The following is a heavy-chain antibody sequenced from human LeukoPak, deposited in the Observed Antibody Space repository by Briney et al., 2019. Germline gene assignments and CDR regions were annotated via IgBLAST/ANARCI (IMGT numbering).Heavy chain of an antibody. CDR3: ARAPSIRFLTPYFDY. D-gene: IGHD3-3*01. Sequence: GGSLRLSCAASGFTFSSYSMNWVRQAPGKGLEWVSYISSSGSTIYYADSVKGRFTISRDNAKNSLYLQMNSLRSEDTAVYYCARAPSIRFLTPYFDYWGQGTLVTVSS. CDR2: ISSSGSTI. V-gene: IGHV3-48*01. CDR1: GFTFSSYS. J-gene: IGHJ4*02.